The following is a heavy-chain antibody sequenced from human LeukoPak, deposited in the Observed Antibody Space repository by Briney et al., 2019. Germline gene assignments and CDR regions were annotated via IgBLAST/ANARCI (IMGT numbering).Heavy chain of an antibody. CDR2: IIPIFGTA. V-gene: IGHV1-69*05. D-gene: IGHD3-10*01. CDR3: ARVAPSGSYSFDY. J-gene: IGHJ4*02. CDR1: GGTFSSYA. Sequence: GASVKVSCKASGGTFSSYAISWVRQAPGQGLEWMGGIIPIFGTANYAQKFQGRVTITTDESTSTAYMELSSLRSEDTAVYYCARVAPSGSYSFDYWGQGTLVTVSS.